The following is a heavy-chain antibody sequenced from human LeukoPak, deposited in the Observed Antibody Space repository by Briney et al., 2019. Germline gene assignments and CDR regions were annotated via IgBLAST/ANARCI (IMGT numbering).Heavy chain of an antibody. Sequence: PSETLSLACTVSGASLSSGSYYWSWIRQPAGKGLEWIGRIYPSGSTDYNPSLKSRVTISVDTSKNQFSLKLSSVTAADTAVYYCARRSLVATTYYYYYYMDVWGKGTTVTISS. CDR1: GASLSSGSYY. V-gene: IGHV4-61*02. CDR2: IYPSGST. J-gene: IGHJ6*03. CDR3: ARRSLVATTYYYYYYMDV. D-gene: IGHD5-12*01.